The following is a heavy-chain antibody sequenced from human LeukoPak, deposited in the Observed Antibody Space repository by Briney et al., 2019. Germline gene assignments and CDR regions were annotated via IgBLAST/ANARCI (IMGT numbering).Heavy chain of an antibody. CDR2: IKEGGSAQ. V-gene: IGHV3-7*01. Sequence: GGSLRLSCAASGFTFNGYWMSWVRQAPGKGLEWVANIKEGGSAQYYVGSVKGRFTISRDNAKNSLNLQMNSLRVEDTAVYYCATSSNAPGNHWGQGTLVTVSS. CDR3: ATSSNAPGNH. J-gene: IGHJ5*02. D-gene: IGHD2-2*01. CDR1: GFTFNGYW.